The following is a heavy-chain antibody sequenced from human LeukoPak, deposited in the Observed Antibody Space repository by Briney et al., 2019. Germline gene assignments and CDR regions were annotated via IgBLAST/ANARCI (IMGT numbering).Heavy chain of an antibody. CDR2: IYYSGST. J-gene: IGHJ1*01. CDR1: GGSISSYY. CDR3: ARGGWYPESFQH. V-gene: IGHV4-59*01. D-gene: IGHD6-19*01. Sequence: SETLSLTCTVSGGSISSYYWNWIRQPPGKGLEWIGYIYYSGSTNYNPSLKSRVTISVDTSKNQFSLKLSSVTAADTAVYYCARGGWYPESFQHWGQCALVTVSS.